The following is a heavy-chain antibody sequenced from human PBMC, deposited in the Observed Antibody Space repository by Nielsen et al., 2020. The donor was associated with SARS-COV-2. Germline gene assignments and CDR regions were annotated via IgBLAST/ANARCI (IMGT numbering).Heavy chain of an antibody. CDR1: GGTFSSYA. CDR2: IIPIFGTA. D-gene: IGHD3-3*01. Sequence: SVKVSCKASGGTFSSYAISWVRQAPGQGLEWMGGIIPIFGTANYAQKFQGRVTITADESTSTAYMELGSLRSEDTAVYYCARGRVRFLEWLPDAFDIWGQGTMVTVSS. J-gene: IGHJ3*02. CDR3: ARGRVRFLEWLPDAFDI. V-gene: IGHV1-69*13.